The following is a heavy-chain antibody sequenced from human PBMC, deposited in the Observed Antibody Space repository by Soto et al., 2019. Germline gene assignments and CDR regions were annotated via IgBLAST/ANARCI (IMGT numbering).Heavy chain of an antibody. D-gene: IGHD6-19*01. CDR3: AKVRYSSPMGYYYGMDV. J-gene: IGHJ6*02. CDR1: RVAFSKFI. V-gene: IGHV1-69*01. Sequence: QAQLEQSGGEVKKPGSSVKVSCKASRVAFSKFIVTWVRQAPGLGLDWVGGIIPIFGTANYAQKFQGRVKITADESTSTSYMEVNNLRSEDTAVYYCAKVRYSSPMGYYYGMDVWGQGTTVTVSS. CDR2: IIPIFGTA.